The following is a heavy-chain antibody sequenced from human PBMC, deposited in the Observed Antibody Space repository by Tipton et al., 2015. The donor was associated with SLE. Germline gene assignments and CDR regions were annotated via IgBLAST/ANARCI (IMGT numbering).Heavy chain of an antibody. Sequence: TLSLTCTVSGGSISSYYWSWVRQPPGKGLEWIGYIYYSGSTSYNPSLKSRVTVSIDTSKNQFSVMLTSVTAADTAMYYCASPMDGDWGQGTLVTVSS. D-gene: IGHD3/OR15-3a*01. CDR2: IYYSGST. CDR1: GGSISSYY. CDR3: ASPMDGD. J-gene: IGHJ4*02. V-gene: IGHV4-59*01.